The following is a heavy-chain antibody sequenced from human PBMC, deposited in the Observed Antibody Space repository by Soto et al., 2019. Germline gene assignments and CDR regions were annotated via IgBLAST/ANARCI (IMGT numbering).Heavy chain of an antibody. V-gene: IGHV4-4*02. CDR1: GGSISSSNW. J-gene: IGHJ4*01. Sequence: SETLSLTCAVSGGSISSSNWWSWVRQPPGKGLEWIGEIYHSGSTNYNPSLKSRVTISVDTSKNQFSLKLSSVTAADTAVYYCARVLPDYYDSSGYYYRYYFDYWGQGTLVTVSS. CDR2: IYHSGST. CDR3: ARVLPDYYDSSGYYYRYYFDY. D-gene: IGHD3-22*01.